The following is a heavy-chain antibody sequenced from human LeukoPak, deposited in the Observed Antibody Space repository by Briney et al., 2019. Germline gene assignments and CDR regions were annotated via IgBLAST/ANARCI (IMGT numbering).Heavy chain of an antibody. J-gene: IGHJ3*02. CDR2: IYSTGST. CDR3: ARVSESYDSSGYSGNAFDI. Sequence: ASETLSLTCTVSGGSINNYYWSWIRQPAGKGLEWIGRIYSTGSTDYNPSLKSRVAMSVDTSKNQFSLKLTSLTAADTAVYLCARVSESYDSSGYSGNAFDIWGQGIMVTVSS. D-gene: IGHD3-22*01. CDR1: GGSINNYY. V-gene: IGHV4-4*07.